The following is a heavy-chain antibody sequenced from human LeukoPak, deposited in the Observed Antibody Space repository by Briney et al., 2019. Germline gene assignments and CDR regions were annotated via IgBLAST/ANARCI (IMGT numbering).Heavy chain of an antibody. D-gene: IGHD1-1*01. CDR2: IYYSGST. V-gene: IGHV4-61*01. CDR1: GGSGSSGSYY. Sequence: SENLYLTCTVSGGSGSSGSYYWSWIRKPPGKGLEWIGYIYYSGSTNYNPSLKSRVTISVDTSKNQFSLKLSSVTAADTAVYYCASYNWNDRWFDPWGQGTLVTVSS. CDR3: ASYNWNDRWFDP. J-gene: IGHJ5*02.